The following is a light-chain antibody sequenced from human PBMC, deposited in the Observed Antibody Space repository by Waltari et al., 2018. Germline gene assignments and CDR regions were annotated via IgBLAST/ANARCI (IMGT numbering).Light chain of an antibody. CDR1: SSNIGASYD. Sequence: QSVLTQPPSVSGAPGQRITISCTGSSSNIGASYDVHWYQQFPGTAPRLLIHGNNKRPSGVPDRFSGAKSGTSASLAITGLQAEDETYYYCQSYDNSLSGWVFGGGTKVTVL. V-gene: IGLV1-40*01. CDR3: QSYDNSLSGWV. J-gene: IGLJ3*02. CDR2: GNN.